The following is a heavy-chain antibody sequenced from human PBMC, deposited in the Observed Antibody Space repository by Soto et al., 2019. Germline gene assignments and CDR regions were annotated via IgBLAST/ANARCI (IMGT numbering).Heavy chain of an antibody. D-gene: IGHD3-10*01. CDR2: VYYSGSA. CDR1: GGSIRSSY. V-gene: IGHV4-59*01. CDR3: ARGSMVRGPTPFDY. Sequence: SETLSLTCNVSGGSIRSSYWNWIRQPPGKTLEWIGGVYYSGSANYNPSLKSRVTISVDMSRNQFSLKLNSVTAADTAVYYCARGSMVRGPTPFDYWGQGTLVTVSS. J-gene: IGHJ4*02.